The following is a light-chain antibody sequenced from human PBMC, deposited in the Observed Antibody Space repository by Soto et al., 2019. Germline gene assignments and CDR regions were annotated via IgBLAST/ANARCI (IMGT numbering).Light chain of an antibody. V-gene: IGLV4-69*01. J-gene: IGLJ3*02. CDR3: QTWGTGPWV. Sequence: QPVLTQSPSASASLGASVKLTCTLSSGHSSYAIARHQQQPEKGPRSLMKLNSDGSHSKGDGIPDRFSGSSSGAERYLTISSLQSEDEADYYCQTWGTGPWVFGGGTKVTVL. CDR1: SGHSSYA. CDR2: LNSDGSH.